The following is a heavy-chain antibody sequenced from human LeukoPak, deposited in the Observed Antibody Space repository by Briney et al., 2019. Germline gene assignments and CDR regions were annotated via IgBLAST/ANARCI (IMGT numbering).Heavy chain of an antibody. CDR2: IYTSGST. Sequence: SQTLSLTCTVSGGSISSGSYYWSWIRQPAGKGLEWIGRIYTSGSTNYNPSLKSRVTISVDTSKNQFSLKLSSVTAADTAVYYCARAGSDSWWPTSFPLNWFDPWGQGTLVTVSS. D-gene: IGHD1-14*01. CDR3: ARAGSDSWWPTSFPLNWFDP. J-gene: IGHJ5*02. CDR1: GGSISSGSYY. V-gene: IGHV4-61*02.